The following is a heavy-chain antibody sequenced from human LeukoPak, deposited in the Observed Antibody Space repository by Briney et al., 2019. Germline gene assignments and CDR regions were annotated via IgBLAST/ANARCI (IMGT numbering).Heavy chain of an antibody. D-gene: IGHD3-16*01. CDR3: ARISLAFGMDV. CDR2: ISSSGSTI. CDR1: GFTFSGSA. J-gene: IGHJ6*02. V-gene: IGHV3-48*04. Sequence: PGGSLRLSCAASGFTFSGSAMHWVRQAPGKGLEWVSYISSSGSTIYYADSVKGRFTISRDNAKNSLYLQMNSLRAEDTAVYYCARISLAFGMDVWGQGTTVIVSS.